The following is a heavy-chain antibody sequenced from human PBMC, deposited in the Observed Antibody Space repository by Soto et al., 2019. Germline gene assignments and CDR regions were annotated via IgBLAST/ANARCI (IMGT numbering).Heavy chain of an antibody. V-gene: IGHV3-15*07. CDR1: GFSFDNAW. D-gene: IGHD2-21*01. J-gene: IGHJ4*02. CDR3: TLGLIVVVAASRVAGY. Sequence: EVQLVESGGGLVKPGESVRLSCAASGFSFDNAWMNWVRQAPGKGLEWVGGIQSKTYGETTDYAAPVKGRFTISKDNAKNTMYLQMNSLKAEDSAVYYCTLGLIVVVAASRVAGYWGQGTLVTVSS. CDR2: IQSKTYGETT.